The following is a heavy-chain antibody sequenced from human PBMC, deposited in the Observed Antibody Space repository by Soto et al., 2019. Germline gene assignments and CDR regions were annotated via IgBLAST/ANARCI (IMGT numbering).Heavy chain of an antibody. Sequence: ASVKVSCKASGYTFTSYDINWVRQATGQGLEWMGWMNPNSGDTGYAQKFQGRVTMTRDTSITTAYMELSSLRSEDTAVYYCAKVSRRGSAIDYDYWGQGTLVTVSS. D-gene: IGHD4-17*01. CDR3: AKVSRRGSAIDYDY. J-gene: IGHJ4*02. V-gene: IGHV1-8*01. CDR1: GYTFTSYD. CDR2: MNPNSGDT.